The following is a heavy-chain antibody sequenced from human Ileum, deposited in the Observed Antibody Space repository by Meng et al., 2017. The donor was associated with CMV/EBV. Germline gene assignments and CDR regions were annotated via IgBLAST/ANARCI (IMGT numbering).Heavy chain of an antibody. CDR3: VGGVIAAGTDWFDP. Sequence: QGADPRCGRPPGTPFSPCTTFGGSPSSNSHYWGASRLHPGKGLELIVRMYYSGSTYYNPSLKSRPTISLDTSKNHFSSLLTSVTAAATAVDYCVGGVIAAGTDWFDPWGQGTLVTVSS. CDR1: GGSPSSNSHY. V-gene: IGHV4-39*02. D-gene: IGHD6-13*01. J-gene: IGHJ5*02. CDR2: MYYSGST.